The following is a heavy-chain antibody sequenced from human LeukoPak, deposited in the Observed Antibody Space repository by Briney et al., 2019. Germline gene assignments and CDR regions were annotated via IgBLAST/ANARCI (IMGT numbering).Heavy chain of an antibody. CDR2: IIPILGIA. J-gene: IGHJ5*02. CDR1: GGTFSSYA. CDR3: ARDHARDDIVVVPAGLNP. Sequence: SVKVSCKASGGTFSSYAISWVRQAPGQGLEWMGRIIPILGIANYAQRFQGRVTITADKSTSTAYMELSSLRSEDTAVYYCARDHARDDIVVVPAGLNPWGQGTLVTVSS. D-gene: IGHD2-2*01. V-gene: IGHV1-69*04.